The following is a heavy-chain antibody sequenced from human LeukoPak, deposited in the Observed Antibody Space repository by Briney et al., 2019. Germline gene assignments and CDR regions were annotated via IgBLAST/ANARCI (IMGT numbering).Heavy chain of an antibody. J-gene: IGHJ4*02. D-gene: IGHD6-19*01. CDR1: GFTFSDYY. Sequence: GGSLRLSCTASGFTFSDYYMSWIRQAPGKGLEWVSYISSSGSTIYYANSVKGRFTISRDNAKNSLYLQMNSLRAEDTAVYYCASPASTGHSSGWCNYWGQGNLVTVSS. V-gene: IGHV3-11*01. CDR2: ISSSGSTI. CDR3: ASPASTGHSSGWCNY.